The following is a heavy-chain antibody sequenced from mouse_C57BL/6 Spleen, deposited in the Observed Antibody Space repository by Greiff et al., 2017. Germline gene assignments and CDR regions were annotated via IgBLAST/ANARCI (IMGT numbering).Heavy chain of an antibody. CDR3: ARIYSKDYYAMDY. Sequence: VKLQESGAELARPGASVKLSCKASGYTFTSYGISWVKQRTGQGLEWIGEIYPRSGNTYYNEKFKGKATLTADKSSSTAYMELRSLTSEDSAVYFCARIYSKDYYAMDYWGQGTSVTVSS. J-gene: IGHJ4*01. V-gene: IGHV1-81*01. CDR2: IYPRSGNT. CDR1: GYTFTSYG. D-gene: IGHD2-5*01.